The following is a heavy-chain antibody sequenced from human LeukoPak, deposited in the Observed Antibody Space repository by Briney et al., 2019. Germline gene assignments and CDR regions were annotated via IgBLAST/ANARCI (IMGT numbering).Heavy chain of an antibody. CDR3: ASALVVAAPCMGV. D-gene: IGHD2-15*01. CDR2: IKQDGSEK. Sequence: GGSLRLSCAASGFTFSSYWMSWVRQAPGKGLEWVANIKQDGSEKYYVDSVKGRFTISRDNAKNSLYLQMNSLRAEDTAVYYCASALVVAAPCMGVWGQGTTVTVSS. J-gene: IGHJ6*02. CDR1: GFTFSSYW. V-gene: IGHV3-7*01.